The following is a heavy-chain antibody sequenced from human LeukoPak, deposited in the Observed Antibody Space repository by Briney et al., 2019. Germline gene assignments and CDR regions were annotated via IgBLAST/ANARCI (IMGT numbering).Heavy chain of an antibody. J-gene: IGHJ4*02. V-gene: IGHV4-39*07. CDR2: IYYSGST. CDR3: ARFAPPDYVWGSYRYTGFDY. D-gene: IGHD3-16*02. CDR1: GGSISSSSYY. Sequence: SETLSLTCTVSGGSISSSSYYWGWIRQPPGKGLEWIGSIYYSGSTYYNPSLKSRVTISVDTSKNQFSLKLSSVTAADTAVYYCARFAPPDYVWGSYRYTGFDYWGQGTLVTVSS.